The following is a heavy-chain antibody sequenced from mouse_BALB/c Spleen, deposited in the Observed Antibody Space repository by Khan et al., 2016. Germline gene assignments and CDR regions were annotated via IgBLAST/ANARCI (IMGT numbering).Heavy chain of an antibody. Sequence: EVQLQESGPGLVKPSQSLSLTCTVTGYSITSDYAWNWIRQFPGNKLEWMGYISYSGSTSYNPSLKSRISITRDTSKNQFFLQLNSVTTEDTAKYYCARNGNRYGRTWFAYWGQGTLVTVSA. CDR1: GYSITSDYA. CDR2: ISYSGST. V-gene: IGHV3-2*02. J-gene: IGHJ3*01. D-gene: IGHD2-14*01. CDR3: ARNGNRYGRTWFAY.